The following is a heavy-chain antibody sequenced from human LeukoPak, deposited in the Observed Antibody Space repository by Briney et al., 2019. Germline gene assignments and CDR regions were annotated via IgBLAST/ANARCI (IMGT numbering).Heavy chain of an antibody. CDR3: ARSVVTATMPRDYYYYYMDV. V-gene: IGHV3-30*04. CDR1: GYTFSSYA. Sequence: SLSLSCAASGYTFSSYAMHWVRQAPGKGMEWVAVISYDGSNKYYADSVKGRFTISRDNSKNTLYLQMNSLRAEDTAVYYCARSVVTATMPRDYYYYYMDVWGKGTTVTVSS. CDR2: ISYDGSNK. J-gene: IGHJ6*03. D-gene: IGHD2-21*02.